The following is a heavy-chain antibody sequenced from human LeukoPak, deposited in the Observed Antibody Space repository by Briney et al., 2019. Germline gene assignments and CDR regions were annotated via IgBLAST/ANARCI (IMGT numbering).Heavy chain of an antibody. CDR1: GFTFSSYG. D-gene: IGHD2-2*01. CDR3: AKLGTRAPSDY. V-gene: IGHV3-30*18. J-gene: IGHJ4*02. Sequence: GRSLRLSCAASGFTFSSYGMHWVRQAPGKGLEWVAVISYDGSNKYYADSVKGRFTISRDNSKNTLYLQMNSLRAEDTAVYYCAKLGTRAPSDYWGQGTLVTVSS. CDR2: ISYDGSNK.